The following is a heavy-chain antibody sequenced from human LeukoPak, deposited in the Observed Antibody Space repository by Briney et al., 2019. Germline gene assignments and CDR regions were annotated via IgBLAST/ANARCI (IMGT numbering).Heavy chain of an antibody. CDR3: ATVRDRGYSFNS. J-gene: IGHJ4*02. Sequence: PGGSLRLSCAASGFSFSDYAIHWVRQAPGQGLQWVASISYDERDQFYADSVKGRFTLSRDNSKNTLYLHIHSLRTEDTAVYYCATVRDRGYSFNSWGQGARVTVSS. D-gene: IGHD2-15*01. V-gene: IGHV3-30*02. CDR1: GFSFSDYA. CDR2: ISYDERDQ.